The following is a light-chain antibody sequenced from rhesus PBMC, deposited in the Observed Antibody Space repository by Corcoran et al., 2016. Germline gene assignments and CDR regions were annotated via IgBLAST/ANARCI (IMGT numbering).Light chain of an antibody. J-gene: IGKJ4*01. CDR3: QKYSSSPLT. CDR2: GAS. CDR1: QSVSSY. V-gene: IGKV3-53*01. Sequence: QVILTQSPATLSLSPGERATLSCRASQSVSSYLAWYQQKPGQAPRPLLYGASSRATGIPDGFSGSGSGTDFTLTISSLEPADFAVYYCQKYSSSPLTFGGGTKVEIK.